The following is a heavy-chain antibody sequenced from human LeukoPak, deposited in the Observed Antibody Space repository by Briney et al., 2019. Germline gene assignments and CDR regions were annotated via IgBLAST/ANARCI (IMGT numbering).Heavy chain of an antibody. CDR3: AKSGSTSWYLDY. J-gene: IGHJ4*02. CDR2: ISGSGDNNDNT. V-gene: IGHV3-23*01. D-gene: IGHD6-13*01. CDR1: GFSFSTYA. Sequence: GGSLRLSCAASGFSFSTYAMSWVRQAPGKGLGWVSAISGSGDNNDNTYYADSVRGQFTISRDNSKNTLYLQMSSLRAEDAAVYYCAKSGSTSWYLDYWGQGTLVTVSS.